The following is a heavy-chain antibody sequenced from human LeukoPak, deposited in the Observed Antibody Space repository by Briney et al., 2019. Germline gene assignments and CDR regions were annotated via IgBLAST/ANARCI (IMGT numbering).Heavy chain of an antibody. CDR1: GYTLTELS. V-gene: IGHV1-24*01. CDR2: FDPEDGET. J-gene: IGHJ3*02. CDR3: AQWELLLGAFDI. Sequence: GASVKVSCKVSGYTLTELSMHGVRQAPGKGLEWMGGFDPEDGETIYAQKFQGRVTMTEDTSTDTAYMELSSLRSEDTAVYYCAQWELLLGAFDIWGQGTMVTVSS. D-gene: IGHD1-26*01.